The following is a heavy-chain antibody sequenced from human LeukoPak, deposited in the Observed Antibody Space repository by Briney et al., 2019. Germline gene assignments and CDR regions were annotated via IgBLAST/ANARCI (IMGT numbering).Heavy chain of an antibody. CDR1: GGSFSGYY. D-gene: IGHD2-2*01. CDR2: INHSGST. J-gene: IGHJ4*02. Sequence: SETLSLTCSVYGGSFSGYYWRWIRQPPGKGLEWIGEINHSGSTNYHPSLKSRVTISVDTSKNQFSLQLSSVTAADTAVYYCARVERGYCSSTSCYGSKTNDYWGQGTLVTVSS. CDR3: ARVERGYCSSTSCYGSKTNDY. V-gene: IGHV4-34*01.